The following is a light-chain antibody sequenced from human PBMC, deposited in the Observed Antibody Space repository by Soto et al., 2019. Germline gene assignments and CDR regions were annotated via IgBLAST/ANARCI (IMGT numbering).Light chain of an antibody. V-gene: IGKV3-20*01. CDR2: RGS. Sequence: EVVLTQSPGTLSLSPGERATLSCRASQNIRGNELAWYQQKPGQAHRLLIYRGSIRATGIPDRFSGRGSGTDFTLTISRLEPEDFAGYYCQDYGTSAPWTFGQGTKVEIK. CDR1: QNIRGNE. J-gene: IGKJ1*01. CDR3: QDYGTSAPWT.